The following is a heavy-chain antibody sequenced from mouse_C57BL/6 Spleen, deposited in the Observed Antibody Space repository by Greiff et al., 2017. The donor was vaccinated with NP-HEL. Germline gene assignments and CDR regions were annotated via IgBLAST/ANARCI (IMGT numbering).Heavy chain of an antibody. V-gene: IGHV1-69*01. CDR1: GYTFTSYW. J-gene: IGHJ1*03. CDR3: ARSSYYYGSSYGYFDV. CDR2: IDPSDSYT. Sequence: QVQLQQPGAELVMPGASVKLSCKASGYTFTSYWMHWVKQRPGQGLEWIGEIDPSDSYTNYNQKFKGKSTLTVDKSSSTAYMQLSSLTSEDSAVYYCARSSYYYGSSYGYFDVWGTGTTVTVSS. D-gene: IGHD1-1*01.